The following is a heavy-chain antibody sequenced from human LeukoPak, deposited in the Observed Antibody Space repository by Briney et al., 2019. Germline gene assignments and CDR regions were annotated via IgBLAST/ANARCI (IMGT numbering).Heavy chain of an antibody. CDR3: AKASNWNGPDY. CDR2: ISYDGSNK. CDR1: GFTFSSYG. Sequence: GRSLRLSCAASGFTFSSYGMHWVRQAPGKGLEWVAVISYDGSNKYYAGSVKGRFTISRDNSKNTLYLQMNSLRAEDTAVYYCAKASNWNGPDYWGQGTLVTVSS. V-gene: IGHV3-30*18. D-gene: IGHD1-1*01. J-gene: IGHJ4*02.